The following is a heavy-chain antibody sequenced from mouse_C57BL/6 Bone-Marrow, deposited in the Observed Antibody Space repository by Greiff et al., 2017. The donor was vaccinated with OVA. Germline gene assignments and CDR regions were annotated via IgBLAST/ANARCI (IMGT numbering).Heavy chain of an antibody. CDR3: ERDVSGDIDV. CDR2: IDPNNGGT. CDR1: GYTFTSYW. Sequence: QVQLQQPGPELVKPGASVKLSCKASGYTFTSYWMNWVKQSPGRGLEWIGGIDPNNGGTRYNEKFKSKATLTVDKPSSTAYMQLSSLTSEDSAVYYCERDVSGDIDVWGTGTTVTVSS. V-gene: IGHV1-72*01. J-gene: IGHJ1*03.